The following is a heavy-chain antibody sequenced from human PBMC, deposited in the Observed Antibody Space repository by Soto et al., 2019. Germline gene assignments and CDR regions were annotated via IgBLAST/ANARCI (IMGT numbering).Heavy chain of an antibody. V-gene: IGHV3-48*02. J-gene: IGHJ6*02. CDR2: ISSSSSTI. CDR3: AREIMITFGGVIAPAYGMDV. CDR1: GFTFSSYS. D-gene: IGHD3-16*02. Sequence: EVQLVESGGGLVQPGGSLRLSCAASGFTFSSYSMNWVRQAPGKGLEWVSYISSSSSTIYYADSVKGRFTISRDNAKNSLYLQRNSLRDEDAAVYYCAREIMITFGGVIAPAYGMDVWGQGTTVTVSS.